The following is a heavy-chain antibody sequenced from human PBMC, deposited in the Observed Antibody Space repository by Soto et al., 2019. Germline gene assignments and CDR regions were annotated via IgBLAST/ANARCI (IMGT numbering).Heavy chain of an antibody. CDR2: IYYSGST. J-gene: IGHJ4*02. CDR1: GGSISSYY. D-gene: IGHD3-22*01. V-gene: IGHV4-59*01. Sequence: SSETLSLTCTVSGGSISSYYWSWIRQPPGKGLEWIGYIYYSGSTNYNPSLKSRVTISVDTSKNQFSLKLSSVTAADTAVYYCAREGDGGYDSSGYYYWGQGTLVTVSS. CDR3: AREGDGGYDSSGYYY.